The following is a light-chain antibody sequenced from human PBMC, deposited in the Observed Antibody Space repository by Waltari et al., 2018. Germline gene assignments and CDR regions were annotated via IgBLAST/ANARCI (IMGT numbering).Light chain of an antibody. CDR1: SSNIGMNT. J-gene: IGLJ2*01. Sequence: SVLTQPPSASGTPGPRVIISCSGRSSNIGMNTVHWYQHLPGPAPKLLIYTTYQRPSGVPDRFSASKSGTSAALTISGLQSVDEADYYCAAWDNNGHVVFGGGTKVTIL. CDR3: AAWDNNGHVV. V-gene: IGLV1-44*01. CDR2: TTY.